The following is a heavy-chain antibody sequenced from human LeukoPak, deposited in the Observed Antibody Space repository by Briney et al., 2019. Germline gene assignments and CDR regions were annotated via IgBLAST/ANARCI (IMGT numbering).Heavy chain of an antibody. D-gene: IGHD3-3*01. CDR2: ISVNNGNP. CDR3: QRITIFGVVIDFDY. Sequence: GASVKVSCKASGFAFDHYGISWVRQAPGQGLESMGWISVNNGNPHYPKKFQGRVTMTTDTSTGTAYMEVRGLRADDTAVYYCQRITIFGVVIDFDYWGQGTLVAVSS. V-gene: IGHV1-18*01. CDR1: GFAFDHYG. J-gene: IGHJ4*02.